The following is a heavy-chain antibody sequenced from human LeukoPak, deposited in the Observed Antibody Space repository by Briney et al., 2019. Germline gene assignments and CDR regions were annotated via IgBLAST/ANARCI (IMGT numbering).Heavy chain of an antibody. V-gene: IGHV1-8*01. J-gene: IGHJ5*02. D-gene: IGHD6-13*01. CDR2: MNPNSGNT. Sequence: ASVKVSCKASVYTFTSYDINWVRQATGQGLEWMGWMNPNSGNTGYAQKFQGRVTMTRNTSISTAYMELSSLRSEDTAVYYCARGQDSSSWYRWFDPWGQGTLVTAS. CDR3: ARGQDSSSWYRWFDP. CDR1: VYTFTSYD.